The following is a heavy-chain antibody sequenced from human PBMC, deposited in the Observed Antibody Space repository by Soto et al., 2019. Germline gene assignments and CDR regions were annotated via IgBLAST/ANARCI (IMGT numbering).Heavy chain of an antibody. J-gene: IGHJ4*02. Sequence: GGSLRLSCAASGFTFRSYAMSWVRQAPGKGLEWVSAISGSGGSTYYADSVKGRFTISRDNSKNTLYLQMNSLRAEDTAVYYCAAGSTYYDILTGYPTPYYLDYWGQGTLVTVSS. D-gene: IGHD3-9*01. CDR3: AAGSTYYDILTGYPTPYYLDY. CDR2: ISGSGGST. V-gene: IGHV3-23*01. CDR1: GFTFRSYA.